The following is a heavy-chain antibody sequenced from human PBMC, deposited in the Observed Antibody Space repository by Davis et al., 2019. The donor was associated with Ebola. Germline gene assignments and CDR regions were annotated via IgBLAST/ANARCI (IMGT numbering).Heavy chain of an antibody. D-gene: IGHD1-26*01. J-gene: IGHJ2*01. CDR1: GGSISVRSYY. V-gene: IGHV4-61*05. Sequence: GSLRLSCTVSGGSISVRSYYWAWVRQHPGKGLDWIAYISHTGNTNYNSALKSRLTMSVDTSRNQFSLQLNSVTPEDTAVYYCARVGGSYFWYFDLWGRGTLVTVSS. CDR2: ISHTGNT. CDR3: ARVGGSYFWYFDL.